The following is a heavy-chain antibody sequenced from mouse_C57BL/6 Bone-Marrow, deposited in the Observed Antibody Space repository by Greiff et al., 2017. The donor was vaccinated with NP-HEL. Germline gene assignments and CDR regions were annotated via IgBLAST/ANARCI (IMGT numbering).Heavy chain of an antibody. CDR1: GYAFTNYL. J-gene: IGHJ4*01. CDR3: ARPYYGSHYYAMDY. V-gene: IGHV1-54*01. Sequence: QVQLQQSGAELVRPGTSVKVSCKASGYAFTNYLIEWVKQRPGQGLEWIGVINPGSGGTNYNEKFKGKATLTADKSSSTAYMQLRSLTSEDSAVYFCARPYYGSHYYAMDYWGQGTSVTVSS. D-gene: IGHD1-1*01. CDR2: INPGSGGT.